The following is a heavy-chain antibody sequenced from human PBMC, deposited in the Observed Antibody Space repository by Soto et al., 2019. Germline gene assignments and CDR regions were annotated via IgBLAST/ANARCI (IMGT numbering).Heavy chain of an antibody. J-gene: IGHJ6*03. Sequence: EVQLVESGGGLVQPGRSLRLSCVASGFTFYNHGMHWVRQAPGRGLEWVSGITWSSDSMGYADSVKGRFTISRDNAKNSLYLQMNSLRPEDTALYYCAKEDSGFSGYMDVWGKETTVTVSS. CDR2: ITWSSDSM. V-gene: IGHV3-9*01. CDR1: GFTFYNHG. CDR3: AKEDSGFSGYMDV. D-gene: IGHD3-10*01.